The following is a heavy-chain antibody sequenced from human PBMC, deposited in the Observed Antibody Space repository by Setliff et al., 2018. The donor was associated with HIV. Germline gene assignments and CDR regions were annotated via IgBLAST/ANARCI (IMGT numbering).Heavy chain of an antibody. D-gene: IGHD6-19*01. CDR3: AREGAVVGTSRPHFDD. CDR2: MNPGSGNT. CDR1: GYTFSSHD. V-gene: IGHV1-8*01. Sequence: GASVKVSCKASGYTFSSHDINWVRQVTGQGLEWMGWMNPGSGNTGYSQKFQGRVTMTRNTSISTAYMELNSLESEDTAVYYCAREGAVVGTSRPHFDDWGQGTLVTV. J-gene: IGHJ4*02.